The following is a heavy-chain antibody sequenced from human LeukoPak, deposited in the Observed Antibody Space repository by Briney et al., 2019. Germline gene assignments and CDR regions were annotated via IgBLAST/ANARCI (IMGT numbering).Heavy chain of an antibody. Sequence: SETLSLTCTVSGGSISSYYWSWIRQPPGKGLEWIGDIYYSGSTNYHPSLKSRVTISVDTSKNQFSLRLSSVTAADTAMYYCARDPHGDRDFDYWGQGTLVTVSS. CDR3: ARDPHGDRDFDY. D-gene: IGHD4-17*01. CDR1: GGSISSYY. V-gene: IGHV4-59*12. J-gene: IGHJ4*02. CDR2: IYYSGST.